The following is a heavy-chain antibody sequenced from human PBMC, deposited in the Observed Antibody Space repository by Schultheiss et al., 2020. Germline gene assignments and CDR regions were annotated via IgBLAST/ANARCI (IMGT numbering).Heavy chain of an antibody. J-gene: IGHJ4*02. CDR2: INHSGST. CDR3: AREDPLQQLVTY. V-gene: IGHV4-34*01. CDR1: GGSISSYY. D-gene: IGHD6-13*01. Sequence: SETLSLTCAVSGGSISSYYWSWIRQPPGKGLEWIGEINHSGSTNYNPSLKSRVTISVDTSKNQFSLKLSSVTAADTAVYYCAREDPLQQLVTYWGQGTLVTVSS.